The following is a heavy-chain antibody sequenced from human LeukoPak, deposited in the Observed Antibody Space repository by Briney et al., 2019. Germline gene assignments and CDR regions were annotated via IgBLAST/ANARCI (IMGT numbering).Heavy chain of an antibody. CDR3: AAGRMAFDI. CDR1: GFTFTSSA. D-gene: IGHD2-8*01. J-gene: IGHJ3*02. V-gene: IGHV1-58*01. Sequence: SVEVSCKASGFTFTSSAVQWVRQARGQRLEWIGWIVVGSGNTNSAQKFQERVTITRDMSTSTAYMEQSSLKSDVTAVYYCAAGRMAFDIWGQGTMVTVSS. CDR2: IVVGSGNT.